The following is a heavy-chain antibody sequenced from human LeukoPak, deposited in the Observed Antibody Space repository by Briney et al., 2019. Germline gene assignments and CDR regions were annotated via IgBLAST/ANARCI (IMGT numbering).Heavy chain of an antibody. Sequence: GRSLRLSCAASGFTFSTYGLHWVRQAPGKGLEWVAVISYDGTNKYYADSVKGRFTISRDNSKNTLYLQMNSLRAEDTAVYYCAKDRGSDYGDGGFDPWGQGTLVTVSS. V-gene: IGHV3-30*18. CDR1: GFTFSTYG. J-gene: IGHJ5*02. CDR2: ISYDGTNK. D-gene: IGHD4-17*01. CDR3: AKDRGSDYGDGGFDP.